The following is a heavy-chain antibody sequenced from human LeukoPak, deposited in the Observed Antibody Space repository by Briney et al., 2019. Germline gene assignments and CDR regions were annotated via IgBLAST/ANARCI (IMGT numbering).Heavy chain of an antibody. CDR2: IYHSGST. CDR1: GYSISSGYY. V-gene: IGHV4-38-2*01. CDR3: ARLAAAAGTWYYYMDV. D-gene: IGHD6-13*01. Sequence: SETLSLTCAVSGYSISSGYYWGWIRQPPGKGLEWIGSIYHSGSTYYNPSLKSRVTISVDTSKNQFSLKPSSVTAADTAVYYCARLAAAAGTWYYYMDVWGKGTTVTVSS. J-gene: IGHJ6*03.